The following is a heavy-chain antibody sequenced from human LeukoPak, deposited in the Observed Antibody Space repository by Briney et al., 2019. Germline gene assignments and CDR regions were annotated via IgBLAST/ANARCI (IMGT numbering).Heavy chain of an antibody. Sequence: PSETLSLTCTVSGVSISSSSYYWGWIRQPPGKGLEWIGSIYYSGRTYYNPSLKSRVTISVDTSKNQFSLKLSSVTAADTAVYYCARAELELPRNPGTISQYYFDYWGQGTLVTVSS. V-gene: IGHV4-39*01. J-gene: IGHJ4*02. D-gene: IGHD1-7*01. CDR2: IYYSGRT. CDR1: GVSISSSSYY. CDR3: ARAELELPRNPGTISQYYFDY.